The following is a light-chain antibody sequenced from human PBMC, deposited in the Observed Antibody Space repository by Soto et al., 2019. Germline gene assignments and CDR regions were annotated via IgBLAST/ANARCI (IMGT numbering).Light chain of an antibody. J-gene: IGKJ2*02. V-gene: IGKV1-5*01. CDR2: DAS. Sequence: DIQLTQYPSTMSASVGDRVTITCRASQSVTDWLAWYQQKPGKAPKLLIYDASSWQSGVPSRFSGSGSGTEFALTSSSLQPDDFATYYCQQYYRSCTFGQGTKVEIK. CDR3: QQYYRSCT. CDR1: QSVTDW.